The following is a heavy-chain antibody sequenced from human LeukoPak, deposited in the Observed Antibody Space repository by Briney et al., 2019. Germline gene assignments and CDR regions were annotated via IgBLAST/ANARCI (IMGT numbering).Heavy chain of an antibody. CDR1: GGTFSSYA. Sequence: SVKVSCKASGGTFSSYAISWVRQAPGQGLEWMGRIIPILGTANYAQKFQGRVTITADKSTSTAYMELSSLRSEDTAVYYCARDFDYDAFDIWGQGTMVTVSS. D-gene: IGHD4-11*01. V-gene: IGHV1-69*04. CDR3: ARDFDYDAFDI. J-gene: IGHJ3*02. CDR2: IIPILGTA.